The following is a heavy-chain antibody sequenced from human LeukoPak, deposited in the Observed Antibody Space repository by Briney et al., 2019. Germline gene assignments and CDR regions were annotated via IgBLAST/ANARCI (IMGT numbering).Heavy chain of an antibody. CDR3: AKQLGFCSDGSCYFPY. CDR2: ISNNGGYT. V-gene: IGHV3-23*01. Sequence: GGSLRLSCAASGFTFSSSAMSWVRQAPGKGLEWVSAISNNGGYTYYADSVQGRFTISRDNSKSTLCLQMNSLRAEDTAVYYCAKQLGFCSDGSCYFPYWGQGTLVTVSS. CDR1: GFTFSSSA. J-gene: IGHJ4*02. D-gene: IGHD2-15*01.